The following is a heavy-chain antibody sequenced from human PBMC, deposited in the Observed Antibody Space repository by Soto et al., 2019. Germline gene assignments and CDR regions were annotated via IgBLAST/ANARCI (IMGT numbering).Heavy chain of an antibody. Sequence: VKVSCKASGDTFASFGFSWVRQAPGQGLEWLGWISAYNGNTHYAQKVRDRVTLTTDTSTNTAYMELRSLTSDDTAVYYCARDQESITDRILQYWGQGTRVTVSS. CDR1: GDTFASFG. CDR3: ARDQESITDRILQY. D-gene: IGHD3-10*01. J-gene: IGHJ4*02. CDR2: ISAYNGNT. V-gene: IGHV1-18*01.